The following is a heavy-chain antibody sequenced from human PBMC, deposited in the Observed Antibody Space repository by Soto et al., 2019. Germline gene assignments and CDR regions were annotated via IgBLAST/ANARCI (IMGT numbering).Heavy chain of an antibody. CDR1: GYTFTSYG. V-gene: IGHV1-18*01. D-gene: IGHD3-10*01. CDR2: ISAYNGNT. J-gene: IGHJ6*02. Sequence: QVQLVQSGAGVKKPGASVKVSCKASGYTFTSYGISWVRQAPGQGLEWMGWISAYNGNTNYAQKLQGRVTMTTDTSTSTAYMELRSLRSDDTAVYYCARDEVTMVRGVIGGYYGMDVWGQGTTVTVSS. CDR3: ARDEVTMVRGVIGGYYGMDV.